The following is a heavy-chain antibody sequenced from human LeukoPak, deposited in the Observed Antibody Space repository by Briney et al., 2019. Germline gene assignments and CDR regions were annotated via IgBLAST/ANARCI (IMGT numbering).Heavy chain of an antibody. CDR3: ARDKNEDPIAAAGIWWFDP. V-gene: IGHV4-59*01. J-gene: IGHJ5*02. Sequence: SQTLSLTCTVSGASISSYYWSWIRQSPGKGLEWIGYIYYRGNTDYNPSLKSRVTISLDTSKNQFSLKLSSVTAADTAVYFCARDKNEDPIAAAGIWWFDPWGQGTLVTVSS. CDR1: GASISSYY. CDR2: IYYRGNT. D-gene: IGHD6-13*01.